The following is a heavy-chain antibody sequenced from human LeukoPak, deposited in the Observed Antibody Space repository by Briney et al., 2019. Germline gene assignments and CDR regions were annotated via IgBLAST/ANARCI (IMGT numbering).Heavy chain of an antibody. Sequence: GGSLRLSCAASGFTFDDYAMHWVRQAPGKGLEWVSGISWNSGSIGYADSVKGRFTISRDNAKNSLYLQMNSLRAEDTALYYCAFTRGMDVWGQGTTVTVSS. CDR2: ISWNSGSI. J-gene: IGHJ6*02. CDR1: GFTFDDYA. V-gene: IGHV3-9*01. CDR3: AFTRGMDV.